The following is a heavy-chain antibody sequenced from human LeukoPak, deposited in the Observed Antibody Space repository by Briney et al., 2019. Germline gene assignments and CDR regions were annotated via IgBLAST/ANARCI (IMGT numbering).Heavy chain of an antibody. J-gene: IGHJ5*02. CDR2: VYYSGST. V-gene: IGHV4-59*01. D-gene: IGHD6-13*01. Sequence: SETLSLTCTVSGGSISTYYWSWIRKPPGKGLEWIGYVYYSGSTNYSPSLKSRVTISVDTSKNQFSLRLSSVTAADTAVYYCARLGSSWFDPWGQGTLVTVSS. CDR3: ARLGSSWFDP. CDR1: GGSISTYY.